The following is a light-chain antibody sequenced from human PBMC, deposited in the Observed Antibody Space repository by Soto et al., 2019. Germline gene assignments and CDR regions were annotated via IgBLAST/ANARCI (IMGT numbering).Light chain of an antibody. CDR3: QQLFYSPIT. CDR1: QGISSY. V-gene: IGKV1D-8*03. Sequence: VIWITRSLYLLSPSPGAKDTISCRMSQGISSYLAWYQQKPGKAPKLLIYAASTLESGVPSRFSATVSGTEFSLTITSLQPEDFATYYCQQLFYSPITFGQGTRLEI. J-gene: IGKJ5*01. CDR2: AAS.